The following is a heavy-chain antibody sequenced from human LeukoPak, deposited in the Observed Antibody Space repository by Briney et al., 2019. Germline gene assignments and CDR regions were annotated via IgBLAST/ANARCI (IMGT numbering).Heavy chain of an antibody. CDR1: GGSISSYY. Sequence: NSSETLSLTCTVSGGSISSYYWSWTRQPPGKGLEWIGYIYYSGSTNYNPSLKSRVTISVDTSKNQFSLKLSSVTAADTAVYYCARGLYYYDSSGYYFYWGQGTLVTVSS. J-gene: IGHJ4*02. D-gene: IGHD3-22*01. CDR2: IYYSGST. V-gene: IGHV4-59*01. CDR3: ARGLYYYDSSGYYFY.